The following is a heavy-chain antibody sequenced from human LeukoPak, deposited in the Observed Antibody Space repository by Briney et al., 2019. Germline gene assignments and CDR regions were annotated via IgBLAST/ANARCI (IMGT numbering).Heavy chain of an antibody. Sequence: KASETLSLTCAVYGGSFSGYYWSWIRQPPGKGLEWIGEINHSGSTNYNPSLKSRVTISVDTSKNQFSLKLSSVTAADTAVYYCARTGVYSYGRYFDYWGQGTLVTVSS. CDR2: INHSGST. CDR1: GGSFSGYY. CDR3: ARTGVYSYGRYFDY. D-gene: IGHD5-18*01. J-gene: IGHJ4*02. V-gene: IGHV4-34*01.